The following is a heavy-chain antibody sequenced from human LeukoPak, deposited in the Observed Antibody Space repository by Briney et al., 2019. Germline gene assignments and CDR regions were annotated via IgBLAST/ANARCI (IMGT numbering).Heavy chain of an antibody. CDR2: ISYDGSNK. Sequence: GRSLRLSCAASGFTFSSYTMHWVRQAPGKGLEGVTVISYDGSNKYYADSVKGRFTISRDNSKNTLYLQMNSLRAEDTAVYYCARDLKQWLVLDYWGQGTLVTVSS. D-gene: IGHD6-19*01. V-gene: IGHV3-30-3*01. CDR1: GFTFSSYT. J-gene: IGHJ4*02. CDR3: ARDLKQWLVLDY.